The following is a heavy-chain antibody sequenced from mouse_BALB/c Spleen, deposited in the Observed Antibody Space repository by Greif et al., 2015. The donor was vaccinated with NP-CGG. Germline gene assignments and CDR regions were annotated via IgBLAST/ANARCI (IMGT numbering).Heavy chain of an antibody. Sequence: VQLQQSGAELVKPGASVKLSCTASGFNIKDTYMHWVKQRPEQGLEWIGRIDPANGNTKYDPKFQGKATITADTSSNTAYLQLSSLTSEDTAVYYCARPPYGYDWYFDVWGAGTTVTVSS. J-gene: IGHJ1*01. CDR3: ARPPYGYDWYFDV. D-gene: IGHD2-2*01. CDR1: GFNIKDTY. V-gene: IGHV14-3*02. CDR2: IDPANGNT.